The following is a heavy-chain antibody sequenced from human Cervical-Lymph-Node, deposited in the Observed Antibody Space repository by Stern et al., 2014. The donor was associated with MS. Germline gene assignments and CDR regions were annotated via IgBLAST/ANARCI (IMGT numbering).Heavy chain of an antibody. J-gene: IGHJ3*01. CDR3: ARDGPNYDHNGRGDAFDV. CDR1: GFTFSGHG. V-gene: IGHV3-33*05. Sequence: QVQLVQSGGGVVQPGRSLRLSCAASGFTFSGHGLHWVRQAPGKGLEWVALISYDGSNKWYAESVKGRFTISRDSSRNTMFLQMNTLRLEDAAVYYCARDGPNYDHNGRGDAFDVWGQGAMVTVSP. CDR2: ISYDGSNK. D-gene: IGHD3-22*01.